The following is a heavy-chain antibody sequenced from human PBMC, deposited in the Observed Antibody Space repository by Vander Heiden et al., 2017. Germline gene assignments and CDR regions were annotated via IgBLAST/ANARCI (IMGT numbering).Heavy chain of an antibody. CDR1: GFTFDDYC. Sequence: EVQLLESGGGLVQPGRSLRLSCAASGFTFDDYCMHWVRQAPGQGLEWVSGISWNSGSIGYADSVKGRFTISRDNAKNSLYLQMNSLRAEDTALYYCAKVIGGGGGIFDYWGQGTLVTVSS. CDR2: ISWNSGSI. J-gene: IGHJ4*02. D-gene: IGHD3-16*01. CDR3: AKVIGGGGGIFDY. V-gene: IGHV3-9*01.